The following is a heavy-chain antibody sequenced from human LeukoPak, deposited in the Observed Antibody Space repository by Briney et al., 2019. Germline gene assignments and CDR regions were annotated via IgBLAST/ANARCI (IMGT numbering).Heavy chain of an antibody. CDR1: GYTFTSYD. J-gene: IGHJ6*02. Sequence: ASVKVSCKASGYTFTSYDINWVRQATGQGLEWMGWMNPNSGNTGYAQKFQGRVTMTRNTSISTAYMELSSLRSEDTAVYHCARGKSDFWSGYYLYYYYGMDVWGQGTTVTVSS. CDR2: MNPNSGNT. V-gene: IGHV1-8*01. CDR3: ARGKSDFWSGYYLYYYYGMDV. D-gene: IGHD3-3*01.